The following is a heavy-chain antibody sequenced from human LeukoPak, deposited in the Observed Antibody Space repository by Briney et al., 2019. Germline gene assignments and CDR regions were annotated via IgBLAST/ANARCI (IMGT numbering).Heavy chain of an antibody. Sequence: PETLSLTCAVYGGSFSGYYWSWIRQPPGKGLEWIGEINHSGSTNYNPSLKSRVTISVDTSKNQFSLKLSSVTAADTAVYYCAISGSYLGYFQHWGQGTLVTVSS. D-gene: IGHD1-26*01. CDR2: INHSGST. CDR3: AISGSYLGYFQH. CDR1: GGSFSGYY. V-gene: IGHV4-34*01. J-gene: IGHJ1*01.